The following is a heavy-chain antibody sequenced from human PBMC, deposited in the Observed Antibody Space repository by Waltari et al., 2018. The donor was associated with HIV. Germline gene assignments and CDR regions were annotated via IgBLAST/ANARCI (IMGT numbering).Heavy chain of an antibody. D-gene: IGHD7-27*01. CDR3: ARDPLLTGGRNGGMDV. V-gene: IGHV4-61*01. J-gene: IGHJ6*02. CDR2: IYYSGRT. Sequence: QVQLQESGPGLVKPSETLSLTCTVSGGSVSSARYYWSWIRQPPGKGLEWIGYIYYSGRTNYNPSLKSRVTISVDTSKNQVSLKLSSVTAADTAVYYCARDPLLTGGRNGGMDVWGQGTTVTVSS. CDR1: GGSVSSARYY.